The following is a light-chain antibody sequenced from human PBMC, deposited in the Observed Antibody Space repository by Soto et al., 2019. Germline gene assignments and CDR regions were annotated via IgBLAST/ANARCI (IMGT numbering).Light chain of an antibody. V-gene: IGKV3-20*01. Sequence: EIVLTQSPGTLSLTPGERATLSCRASQSVSSSYLAWYQQKPGRAPRLLIYGASSRATGTPDRFSGSGSGTDFTLTISRLEPEDFAVYYCQQYGSSPWTFGQGTKV. J-gene: IGKJ1*01. CDR1: QSVSSSY. CDR2: GAS. CDR3: QQYGSSPWT.